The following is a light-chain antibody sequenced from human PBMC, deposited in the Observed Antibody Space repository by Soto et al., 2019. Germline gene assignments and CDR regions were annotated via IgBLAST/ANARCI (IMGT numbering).Light chain of an antibody. CDR2: GVS. CDR3: ASSPGTSALAV. Sequence: QSALTQPASVSGSPGQSITISCTGTSSDIGGHNDVSWYQQHPGKAPKLLIYGVSNRPSGVSNRFSASKSGNTASLTISGLQAEDETDYYCASSPGTSALAVFGSGTKLTVL. J-gene: IGLJ1*01. V-gene: IGLV2-14*01. CDR1: SSDIGGHND.